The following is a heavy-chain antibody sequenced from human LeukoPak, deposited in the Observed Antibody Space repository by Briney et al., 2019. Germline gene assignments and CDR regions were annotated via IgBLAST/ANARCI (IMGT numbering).Heavy chain of an antibody. CDR3: ARVSNWNDFDY. CDR2: INADGSEK. Sequence: GGSLRLSCAASGFTFRSHWMSWVRQAPGKGLEWVANINADGSEKFYVDSMKGRFSISRDNAENSVSLQMSSLRGEDTAVYYCARVSNWNDFDYWGQGTLVTVSS. CDR1: GFTFRSHW. D-gene: IGHD1-1*01. J-gene: IGHJ4*02. V-gene: IGHV3-7*01.